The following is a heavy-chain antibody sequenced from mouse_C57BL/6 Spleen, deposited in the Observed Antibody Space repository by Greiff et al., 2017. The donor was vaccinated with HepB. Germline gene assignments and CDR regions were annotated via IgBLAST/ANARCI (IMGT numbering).Heavy chain of an antibody. D-gene: IGHD3-3*01. CDR1: GFTFSDYY. CDR2: INYDGSST. Sequence: DVKLVESEGGLVQPGSSMKLSCTASGFTFSDYYMAWVRQVPEKGLEWVANINYDGSSTYYLDSLKSRFIISRDNAKNILYLQMSSLKSEDTATYYCAREDGTEFDYWGQGTTLTVSS. CDR3: AREDGTEFDY. V-gene: IGHV5-16*01. J-gene: IGHJ2*01.